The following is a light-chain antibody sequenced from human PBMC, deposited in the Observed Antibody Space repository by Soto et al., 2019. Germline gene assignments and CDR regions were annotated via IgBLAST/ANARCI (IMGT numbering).Light chain of an antibody. CDR1: SSDVGGYNS. V-gene: IGLV2-14*01. J-gene: IGLJ3*02. Sequence: QSALTQPASMSGSPGQSITISCTGTSSDVGGYNSVSWYQQHPGKAPKLMIYEVSNRPSGVSDRFSGSKSGNTASLTISGLQAEDEAYYYCYSYTRASTWVFGGGTKLTVL. CDR3: YSYTRASTWV. CDR2: EVS.